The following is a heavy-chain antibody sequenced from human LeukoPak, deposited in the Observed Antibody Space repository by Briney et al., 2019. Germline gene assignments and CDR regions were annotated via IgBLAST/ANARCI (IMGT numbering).Heavy chain of an antibody. Sequence: GRSLRLSCAASGFTFSSYGMHWVRQAPGKGLEWVAFIRYDGSNKYYADSVKGRFTISRDNSKNTLYLQMNSLRAEDTAVYYCAKDRDTAMVRDAFDIWGQGTMVTVSS. CDR1: GFTFSSYG. CDR3: AKDRDTAMVRDAFDI. CDR2: IRYDGSNK. D-gene: IGHD5-18*01. V-gene: IGHV3-30*02. J-gene: IGHJ3*02.